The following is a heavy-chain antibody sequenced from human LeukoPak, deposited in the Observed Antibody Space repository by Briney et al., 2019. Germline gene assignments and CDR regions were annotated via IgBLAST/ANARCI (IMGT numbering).Heavy chain of an antibody. CDR3: ARGPLGYCSSSSCHGPDY. CDR2: INHSGST. CDR1: GDSFSGFY. Sequence: SETLSLTCAVYGDSFSGFYWSWIRQPPGKGLEWIGEINHSGSTNYNPSLRSRVTISADTSKNQFSLRLSSVTAADTAVYYCARGPLGYCSSSSCHGPDYWGQGTLVTVSS. J-gene: IGHJ4*02. D-gene: IGHD2-2*01. V-gene: IGHV4-34*01.